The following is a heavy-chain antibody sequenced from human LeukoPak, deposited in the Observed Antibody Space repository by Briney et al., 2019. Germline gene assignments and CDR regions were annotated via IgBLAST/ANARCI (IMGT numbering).Heavy chain of an antibody. CDR3: ARDLSCYGCGVAFDI. CDR2: IIPIFGTA. CDR1: GGTFSSYA. J-gene: IGHJ3*02. D-gene: IGHD2-2*01. Sequence: GASVKVSCKASGGTFSSYAISWVRQAPGQGLEWMGGIIPIFGTANYAQKFQGRVTITADESTSTAYMELSSLRSEDTAVYYCARDLSCYGCGVAFDIWGQGTMVTVSS. V-gene: IGHV1-69*13.